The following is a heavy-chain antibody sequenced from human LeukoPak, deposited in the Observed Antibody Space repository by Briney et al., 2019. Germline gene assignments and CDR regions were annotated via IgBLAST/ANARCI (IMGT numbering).Heavy chain of an antibody. CDR1: GYTLTELS. D-gene: IGHD5-24*01. CDR2: FDPEDGET. Sequence: ASVKVSCKVSGYTLTELSMHWVRQAPGKGLEWMGGFDPEDGETIYAQKFQGRVTMTEDTSTDTAYMELSRLRSEDTAVYYCATGFSPSRWLQFFTLFDYWGQGTLVTVSS. J-gene: IGHJ4*02. CDR3: ATGFSPSRWLQFFTLFDY. V-gene: IGHV1-24*01.